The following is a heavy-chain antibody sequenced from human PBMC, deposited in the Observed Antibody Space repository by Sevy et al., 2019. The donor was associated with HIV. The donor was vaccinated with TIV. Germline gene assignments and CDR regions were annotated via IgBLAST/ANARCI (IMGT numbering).Heavy chain of an antibody. Sequence: ASVKVSCKASGYTFTGYYMLWVLQAPGQGLEWMGWINPDSGGPNYAPKFQGRVTLTRDTSISTAYMELSRLKSDDTAVYYCVRDDRDGYFDYWGQGTLVTVSS. J-gene: IGHJ4*02. CDR1: GYTFTGYY. V-gene: IGHV1-2*02. CDR2: INPDSGGP. CDR3: VRDDRDGYFDY.